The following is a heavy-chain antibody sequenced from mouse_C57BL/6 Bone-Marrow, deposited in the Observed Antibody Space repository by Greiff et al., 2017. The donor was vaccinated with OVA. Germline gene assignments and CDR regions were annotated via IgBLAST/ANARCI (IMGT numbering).Heavy chain of an antibody. J-gene: IGHJ3*01. D-gene: IGHD2-4*01. V-gene: IGHV1-81*01. CDR1: GYTFTSYG. Sequence: VQLQQSGAELVRPGASVKLSCKASGYTFTSYGISWVKQRTGQGLEWIGEIYPRSGNTYYNEKFKGKATLTADKSSSTAYMELRSLTSEDSAVYFCARWGDYDGGWFAYWGQGTLVTVSA. CDR3: ARWGDYDGGWFAY. CDR2: IYPRSGNT.